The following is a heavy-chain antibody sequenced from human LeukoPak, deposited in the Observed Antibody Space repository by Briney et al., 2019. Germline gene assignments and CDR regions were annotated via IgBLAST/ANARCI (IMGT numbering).Heavy chain of an antibody. V-gene: IGHV4-61*01. CDR3: ARDRASAGGFDY. CDR1: GDSVSSGSYY. Sequence: PSETLSLTCSVSGDSVSSGSYYWSWIRQPPGKGLEWIGCVDYSGSTNYSPSLRSRVTISVDPSKKQISLKLSSVTAADTALYYCARDRASAGGFDYWGQGTLVTVSS. CDR2: VDYSGST. J-gene: IGHJ4*02. D-gene: IGHD2-15*01.